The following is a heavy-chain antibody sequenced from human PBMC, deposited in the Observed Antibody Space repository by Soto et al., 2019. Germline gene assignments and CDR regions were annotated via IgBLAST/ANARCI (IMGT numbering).Heavy chain of an antibody. CDR1: GDSVSNNNAA. Sequence: SPTLSLTCAISGDSVSNNNAAWNWIRQSPSRGLEWLGRTYQRSKWYNDYAVSVKGRVTINADTSKNQFSLHLNSVTPEDTAVYYCAREAVAVPRYSSTYYFDSWGQGTLVTVSS. CDR2: TYQRSKWYN. D-gene: IGHD6-19*01. CDR3: AREAVAVPRYSSTYYFDS. V-gene: IGHV6-1*01. J-gene: IGHJ4*02.